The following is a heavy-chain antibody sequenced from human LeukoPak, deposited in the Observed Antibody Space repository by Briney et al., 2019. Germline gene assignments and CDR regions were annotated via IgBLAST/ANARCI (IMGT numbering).Heavy chain of an antibody. D-gene: IGHD2-15*01. J-gene: IGHJ4*01. CDR2: ISYDGSNK. Sequence: GRSLRLSCAASGFTFSSYAMHWVRQAPGKGLEWVAVISYDGSNKYYADSVRGRFTISRDNSKNTLYLQMNSLRAEDTAVYYCARDLGYCSGGICYTIFDYWGQGTLVTVSS. CDR1: GFTFSSYA. CDR3: ARDLGYCSGGICYTIFDY. V-gene: IGHV3-30-3*01.